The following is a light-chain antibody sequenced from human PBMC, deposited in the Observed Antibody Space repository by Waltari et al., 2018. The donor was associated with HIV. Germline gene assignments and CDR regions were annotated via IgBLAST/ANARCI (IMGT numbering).Light chain of an antibody. CDR3: GSSMTNVNMDV. V-gene: IGLV2-14*03. Sequence: QSALTQPASVSGSPGQSITISCTGTSSDSGGFKSVSWYQQSPGKAPKLIIYDVSYRRSGVSNRFSGSKSGNTASLTISGLQAEDEADYYCGSSMTNVNMDVFGGGTKLTVL. CDR2: DVS. CDR1: SSDSGGFKS. J-gene: IGLJ2*01.